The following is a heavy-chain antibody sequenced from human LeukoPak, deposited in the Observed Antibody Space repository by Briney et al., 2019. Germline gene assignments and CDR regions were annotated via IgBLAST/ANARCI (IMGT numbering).Heavy chain of an antibody. CDR2: MWYGRSNK. CDR3: ANCRRDGYNQWYYGMDV. CDR1: GLTFSSYG. D-gene: IGHD5-24*01. Sequence: PGRSLRLSCAASGLTFSSYGMHWVRQAPGKGLEWVAVMWYGRSNKYYADSVKGRFTISRDNSKNTLFLQMNSLRAEDTALYYCANCRRDGYNQWYYGMDVWGQGTTVTVSS. J-gene: IGHJ6*02. V-gene: IGHV3-33*08.